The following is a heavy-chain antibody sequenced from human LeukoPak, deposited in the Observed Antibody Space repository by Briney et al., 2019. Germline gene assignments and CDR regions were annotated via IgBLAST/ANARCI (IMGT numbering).Heavy chain of an antibody. V-gene: IGHV4-39*01. CDR1: GVSISSNSYY. J-gene: IGHJ4*02. D-gene: IGHD6-19*01. CDR2: MYYSGNT. Sequence: SETLSLTCAVSGVSISSNSYYWGWIRQPPGKGLEWIGSMYYSGNTYYNPSLKSRVTISVDTSKNQFSLKLSSVTAADTAVYYCASGSHYGYNSGWLYYWGQGTLITVSS. CDR3: ASGSHYGYNSGWLYY.